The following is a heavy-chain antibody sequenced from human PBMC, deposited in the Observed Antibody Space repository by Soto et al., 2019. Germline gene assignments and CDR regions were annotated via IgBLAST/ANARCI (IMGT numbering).Heavy chain of an antibody. V-gene: IGHV3-23*01. CDR3: AKATRGGAATLIRDY. CDR1: GFTFSIYA. J-gene: IGHJ4*02. CDR2: ISGSGGST. Sequence: EVQLLESGGGLVQPGGSLRLSCAAAGFTFSIYAMSWVRQAPGKGLEWVSAISGSGGSTYYADSLKGGFTISIDSSKNTLYLQMNSLRADDTAVYYCAKATRGGAATLIRDYWGQGTLVTVSS. D-gene: IGHD6-13*01.